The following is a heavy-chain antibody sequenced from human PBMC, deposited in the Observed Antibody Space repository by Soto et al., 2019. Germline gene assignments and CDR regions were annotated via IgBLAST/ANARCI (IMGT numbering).Heavy chain of an antibody. Sequence: EVQLLDSGGGLVQPGGSLRLSCAASGFTFSNYAMSWVRQAPGKGLEWVSGVGGSGDSTYYADSVKGRFTISRDNSKDTLYLQMNSLRDEDTAVYYCAKSPLGYCSGGSCYPPHSFGYWGQGTLVTVSS. CDR3: AKSPLGYCSGGSCYPPHSFGY. CDR2: VGGSGDST. D-gene: IGHD2-15*01. V-gene: IGHV3-23*01. J-gene: IGHJ4*02. CDR1: GFTFSNYA.